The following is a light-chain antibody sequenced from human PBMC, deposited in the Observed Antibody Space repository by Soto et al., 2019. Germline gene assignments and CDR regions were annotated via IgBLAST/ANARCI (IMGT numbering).Light chain of an antibody. J-gene: IGLJ2*01. CDR1: SSDVGGSDY. CDR3: SAFARGDNPHVL. CDR2: EVT. V-gene: IGLV2-8*01. Sequence: HSALTQPPSASGSPGQSVTISCTGASSDVGGSDYVSWYQQLPGKAPKLILYEVTKRPAGVPDRFSGSKSGNTASLTVSGLQADDESYYYCSAFARGDNPHVLFGGGTKLTVL.